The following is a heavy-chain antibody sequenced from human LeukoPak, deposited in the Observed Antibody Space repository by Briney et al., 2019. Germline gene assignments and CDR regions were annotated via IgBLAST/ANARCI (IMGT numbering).Heavy chain of an antibody. V-gene: IGHV3-48*03. J-gene: IGHJ4*02. Sequence: SGGSLRLSCAASGFTFSSYEMNWVRQAPGKGLEWASYISSSGSTIYYADSVKGRFTISRDNAKNSLYLQMNSLRAEDAAVYYCARDSGVDYFDYWGQGTLVTVSS. CDR1: GFTFSSYE. CDR2: ISSSGSTI. D-gene: IGHD3-10*01. CDR3: ARDSGVDYFDY.